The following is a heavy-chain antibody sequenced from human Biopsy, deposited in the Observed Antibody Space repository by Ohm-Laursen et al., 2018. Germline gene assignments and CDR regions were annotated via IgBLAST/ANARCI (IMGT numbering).Heavy chain of an antibody. CDR2: ISVKTGNT. V-gene: IGHV1-18*01. CDR3: AREGTSVTFFGKISDYYFDF. D-gene: IGHD3-3*01. CDR1: GYTFTNYA. Sequence: GASVKVSCKASGYTFTNYAINWVRQAPGQGLEWLGWISVKTGNTNYTQKLQGRVTMTTDTSTNTAYTELRSLRSDDTALYYCAREGTSVTFFGKISDYYFDFWGPGTVVTVSS. J-gene: IGHJ4*02.